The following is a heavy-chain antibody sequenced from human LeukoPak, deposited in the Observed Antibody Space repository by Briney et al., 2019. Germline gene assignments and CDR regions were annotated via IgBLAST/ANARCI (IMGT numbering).Heavy chain of an antibody. CDR2: INPNSGGT. CDR3: ARGSGYSYGYHDAFDI. J-gene: IGHJ3*02. D-gene: IGHD5-18*01. V-gene: IGHV1-2*06. Sequence: GASVKVSCKASGYTFTGYYMHWVRQAPGQGLEWMGRINPNSGGTNYAQKFQGRVTMTRDTSISTAYMELSRLRCDDTAVYYCARGSGYSYGYHDAFDIWGQGTMVTVSS. CDR1: GYTFTGYY.